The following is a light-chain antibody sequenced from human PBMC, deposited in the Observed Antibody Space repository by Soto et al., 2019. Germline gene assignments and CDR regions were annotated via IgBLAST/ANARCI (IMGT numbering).Light chain of an antibody. CDR1: QSVSSSY. Sequence: VLTPSPGTLSLSPGERATLACRASQSVSSSYLAWYQQKPGQAPRLLIYGASSRATGIPDRFSGSGSGTDFTLTIDRLEPEDFAMYYCQQYSDSPPTFGQGTRWIS. CDR2: GAS. V-gene: IGKV3-20*01. J-gene: IGKJ1*01. CDR3: QQYSDSPPT.